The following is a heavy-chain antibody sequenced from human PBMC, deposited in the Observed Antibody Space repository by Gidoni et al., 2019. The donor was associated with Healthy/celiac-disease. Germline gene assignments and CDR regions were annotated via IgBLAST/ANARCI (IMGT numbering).Heavy chain of an antibody. CDR1: GFTFSSYE. D-gene: IGHD5-18*01. V-gene: IGHV3-48*03. Sequence: EVQLVESGGGLVQPGGSLRLSCAASGFTFSSYEMNWVRQAPGKGLGWVSYISSSGSTIYYADSVKGRFTISRDNAKNSLYLQMNSLRAEDTAVYYCAREGDTAMVTFDYWGQGTLVTVSS. CDR2: ISSSGSTI. J-gene: IGHJ4*02. CDR3: AREGDTAMVTFDY.